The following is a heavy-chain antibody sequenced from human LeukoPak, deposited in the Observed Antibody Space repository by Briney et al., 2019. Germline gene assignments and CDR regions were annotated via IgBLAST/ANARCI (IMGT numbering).Heavy chain of an antibody. J-gene: IGHJ4*02. Sequence: ASVKVSCKASGGTFSSYAISWVRQAPGQGLEWMGWMNPNSGSTGYAQKFQGRVTMTRNTSISTAYMELSSLRSEDTAVYYCARAPEIRSHFDYWGQGTLVTVSS. V-gene: IGHV1-8*02. CDR1: GGTFSSYA. CDR2: MNPNSGST. D-gene: IGHD1-14*01. CDR3: ARAPEIRSHFDY.